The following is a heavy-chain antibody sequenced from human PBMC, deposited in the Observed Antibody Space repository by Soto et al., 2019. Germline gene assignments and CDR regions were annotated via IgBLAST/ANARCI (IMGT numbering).Heavy chain of an antibody. Sequence: ASVKVSCKASGYTFTSSAMHWVRQAPGQRLEWMGWINAGNGNTKYSQKFQGRVTITRDTSASTAYMELSSLRSEDTAVYYCARDGVIEQDYYYYGMDVWGQGTTVTVSS. D-gene: IGHD2-21*01. CDR2: INAGNGNT. CDR3: ARDGVIEQDYYYYGMDV. CDR1: GYTFTSSA. J-gene: IGHJ6*02. V-gene: IGHV1-3*01.